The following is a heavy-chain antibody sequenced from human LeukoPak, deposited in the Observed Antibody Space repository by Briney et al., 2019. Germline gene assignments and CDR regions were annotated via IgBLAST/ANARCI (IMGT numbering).Heavy chain of an antibody. CDR2: IIPIFGIA. Sequence: CKASGGTFSSYAISWVRQAPGQGLEWMGRIIPIFGIANYAQKFQGRVTITADKSTSTAYMELSSLRSEDTAVYYCARVSSGYYGMDVWGQGTTVTVSS. J-gene: IGHJ6*02. D-gene: IGHD3-22*01. CDR1: GGTFSSYA. V-gene: IGHV1-69*04. CDR3: ARVSSGYYGMDV.